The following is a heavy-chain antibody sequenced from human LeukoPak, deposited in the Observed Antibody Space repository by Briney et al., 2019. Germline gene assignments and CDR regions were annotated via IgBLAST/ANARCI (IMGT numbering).Heavy chain of an antibody. CDR2: IFSGGGT. J-gene: IGHJ6*02. D-gene: IGHD5-12*01. V-gene: IGHV3-66*01. CDR3: ASRMAATMLFDYYGMDV. Sequence: GGSLRLSCAASGFTFSDYYMSWIRQAPGKGLEWVSVIFSGGGTYYADSVKGRFTISRDNSKNTLYLRMNSLRAEDTAVYYCASRMAATMLFDYYGMDVWGQGTTVTVSS. CDR1: GFTFSDYY.